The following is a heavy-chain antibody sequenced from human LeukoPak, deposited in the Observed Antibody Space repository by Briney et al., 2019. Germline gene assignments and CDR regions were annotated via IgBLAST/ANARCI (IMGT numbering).Heavy chain of an antibody. J-gene: IGHJ6*03. V-gene: IGHV4-34*01. CDR1: GGSFSGYY. CDR3: AREPRYCSSTSCYTTRAYYYMDV. CDR2: INHSGST. D-gene: IGHD2-2*02. Sequence: SETLSLTCAVYGGSFSGYYWSWIREPPGKGLEWIGEINHSGSTNYNPSLKSRVTISVDTSKNQFSLKLSSVTAADTAVYYCAREPRYCSSTSCYTTRAYYYMDVWGKGTTVTVSS.